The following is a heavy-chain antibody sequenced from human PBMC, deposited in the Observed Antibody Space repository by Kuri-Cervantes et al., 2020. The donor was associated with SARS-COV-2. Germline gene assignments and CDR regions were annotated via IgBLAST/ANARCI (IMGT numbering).Heavy chain of an antibody. CDR1: GGSFSGYN. J-gene: IGHJ4*02. D-gene: IGHD3-10*01. V-gene: IGHV4-34*01. CDR2: INDRGGT. CDR3: ARRYRLDLPYGFSFYFDY. Sequence: GSLRLSCAVYGGSFSGYNWTWIRQAPGKGLIWIGEINDRGGTNSNPSVKSRVTISVDTSKNQFSLRLTSVTAADTGVYYCARRYRLDLPYGFSFYFDYWGQGTLVTVSS.